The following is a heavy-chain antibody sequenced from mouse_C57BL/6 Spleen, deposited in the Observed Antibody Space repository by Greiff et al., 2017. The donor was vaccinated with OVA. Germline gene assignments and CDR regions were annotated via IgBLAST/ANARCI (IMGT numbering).Heavy chain of an antibody. V-gene: IGHV1-15*01. J-gene: IGHJ4*01. CDR1: GYTFTDYE. Sequence: VKLQESGAELVRPGASVTLSCKASGYTFTDYEMHWVKQTPVHGLEWIGAIDPETGGTAYNQKFKGKAILTADKSSSTAYMELRSLTSEDSAVYYCTRSGGSLMDYWGQGTSVTVSS. CDR2: IDPETGGT. CDR3: TRSGGSLMDY.